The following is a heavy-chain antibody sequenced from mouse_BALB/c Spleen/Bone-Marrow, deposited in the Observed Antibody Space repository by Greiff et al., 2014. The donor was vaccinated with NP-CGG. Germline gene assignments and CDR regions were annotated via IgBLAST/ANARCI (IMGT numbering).Heavy chain of an antibody. V-gene: IGHV14-3*02. CDR1: GFNIKDTY. CDR3: ARWGKLGRGYFDV. CDR2: IDPANGNT. J-gene: IGHJ1*01. Sequence: VQLKQSGAELVKPGASVKLSCTASGFNIKDTYMHWVKQMPEQGLEWIGRIDPANGNTKYDPKFQGKATITADTSSHTAYLQLSSLTSEDTAVYYCARWGKLGRGYFDVWGAGTTVTVSS. D-gene: IGHD4-1*01.